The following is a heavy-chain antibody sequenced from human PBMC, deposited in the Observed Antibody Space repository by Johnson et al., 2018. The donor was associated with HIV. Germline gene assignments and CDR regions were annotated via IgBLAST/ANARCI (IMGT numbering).Heavy chain of an antibody. CDR2: ISYDGGNK. Sequence: VQLVESGGGVVQPGRSLRLSCAASGFTFSSYGMHWDRQAPGKGLEWVAVISYDGGNKYYADSVKGRFTISRDNAKNSLYLQMNSLRAEDTAVYYCAREELEPDVFDIWGQGTMVTVSS. D-gene: IGHD1-1*01. CDR3: AREELEPDVFDI. V-gene: IGHV3-30*03. CDR1: GFTFSSYG. J-gene: IGHJ3*02.